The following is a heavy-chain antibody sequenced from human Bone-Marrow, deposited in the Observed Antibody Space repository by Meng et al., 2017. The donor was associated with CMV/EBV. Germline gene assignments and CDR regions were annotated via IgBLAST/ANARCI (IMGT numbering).Heavy chain of an antibody. CDR1: GFTFSSYG. D-gene: IGHD3-3*01. J-gene: IGHJ6*02. V-gene: IGHV3-30*02. CDR3: AKDGDFWSGYPRGMDV. CDR2: IRYDGSNK. Sequence: GESLKISCAASGFTFSSYGMHWVRQAPGKGLEWVAFIRYDGSNKYYADSVKGRFTISRDNSKNTLYLQMNSLRAEDTAVYYCAKDGDFWSGYPRGMDVWGQGTKVTVSS.